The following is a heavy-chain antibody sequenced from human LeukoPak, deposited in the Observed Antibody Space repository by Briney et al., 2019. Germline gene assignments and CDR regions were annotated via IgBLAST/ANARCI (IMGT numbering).Heavy chain of an antibody. D-gene: IGHD3-3*01. V-gene: IGHV3-23*01. CDR2: ISGSGGNT. Sequence: GASLRLSCAASGFTFSSYAMSWARQAPGKGLEWVSDISGSGGNTYYADSVKGRFTISRDNSKNTLSLQMNSLRAEDTAVYYCAKGYDFLDYWGQGTLVAVSS. CDR1: GFTFSSYA. CDR3: AKGYDFLDY. J-gene: IGHJ4*02.